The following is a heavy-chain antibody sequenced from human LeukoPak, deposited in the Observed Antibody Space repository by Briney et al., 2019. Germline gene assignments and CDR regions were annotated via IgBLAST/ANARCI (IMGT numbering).Heavy chain of an antibody. J-gene: IGHJ3*02. V-gene: IGHV1-2*02. CDR2: INPSSGGT. CDR1: GYTFTSYY. Sequence: ASVKVSCKASGYTFTSYYMHWVRQAPGQGLEWMGIINPSSGGTNYAQKFQDRVTMTRDTSINTAYMELRRLRSDDTAVYYCARGGVVVLGVMDIWGQGTVVTVSS. CDR3: ARGGVVVLGVMDI. D-gene: IGHD2-21*01.